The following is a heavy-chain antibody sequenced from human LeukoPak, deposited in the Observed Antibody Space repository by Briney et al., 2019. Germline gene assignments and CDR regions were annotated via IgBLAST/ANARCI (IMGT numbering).Heavy chain of an antibody. CDR1: GGTFSNHA. Sequence: SVKVSCKASGGTFSNHAISWVRQAPGQGLEWMGGIIPMLDTTNYAQKFRGRLTITTDTSTSTAYMELSSLRSGDTAVYYCARDRRTFTAAPEYYYYYYMDVWGQGTTVTVSS. J-gene: IGHJ6*03. CDR2: IIPMLDTT. V-gene: IGHV1-69*10. CDR3: ARDRRTFTAAPEYYYYYYMDV. D-gene: IGHD2-15*01.